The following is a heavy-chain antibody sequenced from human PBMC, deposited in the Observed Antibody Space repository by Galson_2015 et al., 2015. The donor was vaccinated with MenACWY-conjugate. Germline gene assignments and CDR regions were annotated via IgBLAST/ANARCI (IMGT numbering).Heavy chain of an antibody. CDR1: GFTFNNYW. CDR3: AGDNNWSFDS. D-gene: IGHD1-1*01. Sequence: LRLSCAASGFTFNNYWMHWVRQPPGRGREGFSYIKADGSFSNYADSVKGRFTISTDNAKNMVYLQMNGLGDEETAVYFCAGDNNWSFDSWGQGTLVTVSS. CDR2: IKADGSFS. J-gene: IGHJ4*02. V-gene: IGHV3-74*01.